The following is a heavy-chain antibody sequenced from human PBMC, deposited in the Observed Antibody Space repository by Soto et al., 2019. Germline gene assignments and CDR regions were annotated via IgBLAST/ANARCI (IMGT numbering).Heavy chain of an antibody. D-gene: IGHD2-15*01. CDR1: GYTFTGYY. V-gene: IGHV1-2*02. CDR3: ARGGVVVAATHLNWFDP. Sequence: ASVRVSCKASGYTFTGYYMHWVRQAPGQGLEWMGWINPNSGGTNYAQKFQGRVTMTRDTSISTAYMELSRLRSDDTAVYYCARGGVVVAATHLNWFDPWGQGTLVTVSS. CDR2: INPNSGGT. J-gene: IGHJ5*02.